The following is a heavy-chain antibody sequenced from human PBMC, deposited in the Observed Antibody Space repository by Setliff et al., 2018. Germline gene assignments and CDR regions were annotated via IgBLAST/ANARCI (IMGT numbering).Heavy chain of an antibody. D-gene: IGHD2-15*01. CDR3: AKDRYCGGGSCLKDFEY. CDR2: ISYDGSNK. CDR1: GFTFSRYA. Sequence: PGGSLRLSCAASGFTFSRYAMHWVRQAPGKGLEWVAIISYDGSNKYYADSVKGRFTISRDNPKNTLFLQMNSLRAEDTAVYYCAKDRYCGGGSCLKDFEYWGQGTLVTVSS. V-gene: IGHV3-30*04. J-gene: IGHJ4*02.